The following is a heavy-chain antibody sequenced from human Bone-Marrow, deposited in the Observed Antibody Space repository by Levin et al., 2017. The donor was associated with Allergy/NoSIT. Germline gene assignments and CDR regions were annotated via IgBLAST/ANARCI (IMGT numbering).Heavy chain of an antibody. J-gene: IGHJ4*02. CDR2: ISGSGGDT. CDR1: GFTFDIFA. V-gene: IGHV3-23*01. Sequence: GGSLRLSCAASGFTFDIFAMNWVRQAPGKGLEWVSTISGSGGDTYYADSVKGRFTISRDNSRNTMYLQMNSLRADDTAAYYCAKGAVAVAGNYYYLDSWGQGTLVSVSS. D-gene: IGHD6-19*01. CDR3: AKGAVAVAGNYYYLDS.